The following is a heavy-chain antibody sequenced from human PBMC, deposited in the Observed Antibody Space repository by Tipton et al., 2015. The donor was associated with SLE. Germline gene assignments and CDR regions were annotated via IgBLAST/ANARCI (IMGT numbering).Heavy chain of an antibody. Sequence: TLSLTCTVSGGSISSGSYYWSWIRQPAGKGLEWIGRIYTSGSTKYNPSLKSRVTISVDTSKNQFSLKLSSVTAADTAVYYCARYVGYCTKCVCPPLDYWCQGTLVTVSS. CDR2: IYTSGST. J-gene: IGHJ4*02. CDR3: ARYVGYCTKCVCPPLDY. V-gene: IGHV4-61*02. CDR1: GGSISSGSYY. D-gene: IGHD2-8*01.